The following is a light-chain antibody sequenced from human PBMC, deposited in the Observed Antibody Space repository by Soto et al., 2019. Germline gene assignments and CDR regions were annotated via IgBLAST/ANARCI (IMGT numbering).Light chain of an antibody. J-gene: IGKJ1*01. Sequence: EIVLTQSPGTLSLSPGERATLSCRASQSVRSNYLAWYQQKPGLAPRLLIFGVSNRATGIPDRFSGSGSGTDFTLTISRLEPEDFAVYYCQHYVTSLTTFGQGTKVDIK. CDR1: QSVRSNY. CDR3: QHYVTSLTT. CDR2: GVS. V-gene: IGKV3-20*01.